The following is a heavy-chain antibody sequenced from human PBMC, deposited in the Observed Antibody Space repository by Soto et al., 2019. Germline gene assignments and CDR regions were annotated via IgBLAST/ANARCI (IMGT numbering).Heavy chain of an antibody. CDR1: GGSVSSGRYQ. D-gene: IGHD3-3*01. Sequence: PSETLSLTCTVPGGSVSSGRYQWSWIRQSPGKGLEWIGYIYYTGTTNYNPSLKRRVTISVDTSKNQFSMKLTSVTSADTALYYCARLQFYDFWSGSVPMEVWGQGASVTVSS. CDR2: IYYTGTT. J-gene: IGHJ6*02. V-gene: IGHV4-61*01. CDR3: ARLQFYDFWSGSVPMEV.